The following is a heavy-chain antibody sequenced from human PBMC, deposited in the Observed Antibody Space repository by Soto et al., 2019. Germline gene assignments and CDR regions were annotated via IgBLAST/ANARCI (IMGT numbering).Heavy chain of an antibody. D-gene: IGHD5-18*01. CDR1: GGTFSSYA. V-gene: IGHV1-69*13. Sequence: SVKVSCKASGGTFSSYAISWVRQAPEQGLEWMGGIIPIFGTANYAQKFQGRVTITADESTSTAYMELSSLRSDDTAVYYCARDASSDTAMVMWAYGMDGWGQGTTVTVSS. CDR3: ARDASSDTAMVMWAYGMDG. J-gene: IGHJ6*02. CDR2: IIPIFGTA.